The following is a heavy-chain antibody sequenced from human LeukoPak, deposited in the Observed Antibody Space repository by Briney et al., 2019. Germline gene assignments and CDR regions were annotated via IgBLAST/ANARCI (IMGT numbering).Heavy chain of an antibody. D-gene: IGHD3-16*01. CDR3: TRQGFGNWFDP. CDR2: IYYSGST. Sequence: NSSETLSLTCTVSGGSISSYYWSWIRQPPGKGLEWIGYIYYSGSTNYNPSLKSRVTISVDTSKNQFSLKLSSVTAADTAVYYCTRQGFGNWFDPWGQGTLVTVSS. J-gene: IGHJ5*02. CDR1: GGSISSYY. V-gene: IGHV4-59*01.